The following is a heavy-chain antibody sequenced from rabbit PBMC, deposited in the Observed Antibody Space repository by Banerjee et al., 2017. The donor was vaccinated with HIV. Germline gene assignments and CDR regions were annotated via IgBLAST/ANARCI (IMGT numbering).Heavy chain of an antibody. D-gene: IGHD4-2*01. CDR1: GFTLSSYW. J-gene: IGHJ3*01. V-gene: IGHV1S40*01. CDR3: ARGLSGYAGGVDL. Sequence: QSLEESGGDLVKPGTSLTLTCTASGFTLSSYWMCWVRQAPGKGLEWIGCIYTGVNSVTGYTSWVNGRFTISKTSSTTVTLQMTSLTAADTATYFCARGLSGYAGGVDLRGQGTLVTVS. CDR2: IYTGVNSVT.